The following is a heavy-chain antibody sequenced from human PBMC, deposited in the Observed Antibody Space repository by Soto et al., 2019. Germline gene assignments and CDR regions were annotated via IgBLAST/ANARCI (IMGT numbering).Heavy chain of an antibody. CDR3: TRANWYYDY. CDR1: GGSISNQY. Sequence: PSETLSLTFTVSGGSISNQYWSWIRQPPGKGLEWIGYIYYNGNTNYNPSLKSRVTMSVDTSKNQISLKLSSVAAADTAVYYCTRANWYYDYWGQGTLVTVSS. D-gene: IGHD7-27*01. J-gene: IGHJ4*02. CDR2: IYYNGNT. V-gene: IGHV4-59*11.